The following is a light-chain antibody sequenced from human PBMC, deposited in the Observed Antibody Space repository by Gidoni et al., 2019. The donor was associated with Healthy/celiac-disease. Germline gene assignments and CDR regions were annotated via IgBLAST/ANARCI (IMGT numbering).Light chain of an antibody. CDR2: AAS. V-gene: IGKV1-8*01. CDR3: QQYYSNPPT. CDR1: QGISSY. J-gene: IGKJ3*01. Sequence: AIRMTHSPSSFSASTGDRVTITCRASQGISSYLSWYQQKPGKAPKLLIYAASTLQSGVPSRFSGSGSGTDFTLTISCLQSEDFATYYCQQYYSNPPTFGPGTKVDIK.